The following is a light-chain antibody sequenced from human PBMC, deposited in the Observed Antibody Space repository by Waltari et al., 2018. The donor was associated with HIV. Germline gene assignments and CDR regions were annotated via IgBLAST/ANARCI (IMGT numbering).Light chain of an antibody. CDR1: QGIRKD. V-gene: IGKV1-17*01. J-gene: IGKJ3*01. CDR2: ADA. CDR3: LQHNSYPLT. Sequence: IQMTQSPSSLSASVGDRVTITCRASQGIRKDLGWYQQKPGKAPKRLIYADASLQRGVRSRFSGSGSGTEFTLTISSLQPEDFATYYCLQHNSYPLTFGPGTKVDIK.